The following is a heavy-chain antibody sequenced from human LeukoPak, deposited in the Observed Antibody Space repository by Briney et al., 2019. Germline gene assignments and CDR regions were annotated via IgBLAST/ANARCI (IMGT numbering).Heavy chain of an antibody. D-gene: IGHD2-2*01. CDR3: ARDCSSGSSTSCLDL. J-gene: IGHJ6*04. Sequence: GASVKVSCKASGYTFTSYGISWVRQAPGQGLEWMGWISAYNGNTNYAQKLQGRVTMTTDTSTSTAYMELRSLRSDDTAVYYCARDCSSGSSTSCLDLWGKGTTVTVSS. V-gene: IGHV1-18*01. CDR2: ISAYNGNT. CDR1: GYTFTSYG.